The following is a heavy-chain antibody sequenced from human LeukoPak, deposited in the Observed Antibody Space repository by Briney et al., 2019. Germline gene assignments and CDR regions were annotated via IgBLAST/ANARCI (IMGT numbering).Heavy chain of an antibody. Sequence: PSETLSLTCAVYGGSFSSYYWSWIRQPPGKGLEWIGYIYYSGSTNYNPSLKSRVTISVDTSKNQFSLKLSSVTAADTAVYYCARALKMGYYYDSSGFHSFDPWGQGTLVTVSS. V-gene: IGHV4-59*01. J-gene: IGHJ5*02. D-gene: IGHD3-22*01. CDR3: ARALKMGYYYDSSGFHSFDP. CDR2: IYYSGST. CDR1: GGSFSSYY.